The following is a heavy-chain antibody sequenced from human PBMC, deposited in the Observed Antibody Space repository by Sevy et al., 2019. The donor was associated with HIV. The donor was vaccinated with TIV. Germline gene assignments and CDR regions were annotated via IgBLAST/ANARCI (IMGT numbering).Heavy chain of an antibody. V-gene: IGHV4-34*01. D-gene: IGHD3-10*01. CDR1: GGSFSGYY. CDR2: INHSGST. J-gene: IGHJ6*02. CDR3: ARENYYGSGTLGSPYYYGMDV. Sequence: SETLSLTCAVYGGSFSGYYWSWIRQPPGKGLEWIGEINHSGSTNYNPSLKSRVTISVDTSKNQFSLKLSSVTAADTAVYYCARENYYGSGTLGSPYYYGMDVWGQGTTVTVSS.